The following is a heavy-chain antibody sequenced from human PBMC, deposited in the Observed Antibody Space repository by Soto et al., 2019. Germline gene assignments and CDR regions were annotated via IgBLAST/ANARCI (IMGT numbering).Heavy chain of an antibody. J-gene: IGHJ4*02. CDR1: GGSISSYY. CDR3: ARGPQEGITGTTYYFDY. D-gene: IGHD1-7*01. CDR2: IYYSGST. V-gene: IGHV4-59*01. Sequence: SETLSLTCTVSGGSISSYYWSWIRQPPGKGLEWIGYIYYSGSTNYNPSLKSRVTISVDTSKNQFSLKLSSVTAADTAVYYCARGPQEGITGTTYYFDYWGQGTLVTVSS.